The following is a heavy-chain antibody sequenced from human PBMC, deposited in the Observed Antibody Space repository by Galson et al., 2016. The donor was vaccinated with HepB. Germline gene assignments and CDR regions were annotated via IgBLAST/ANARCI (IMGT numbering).Heavy chain of an antibody. CDR1: GFTFSSYV. CDR3: ASQQLWPSFDY. J-gene: IGHJ4*02. V-gene: IGHV3-23*01. Sequence: SLRLSCAASGFTFSSYVMSWVRQAPGQGLEWVCGIVGSGGTTKYAESVQGRFIVSRDNSKNILHLQMDSLRVEDTAIYYCASQQLWPSFDYWGQGILVTVSS. D-gene: IGHD5-18*01. CDR2: IVGSGGTT.